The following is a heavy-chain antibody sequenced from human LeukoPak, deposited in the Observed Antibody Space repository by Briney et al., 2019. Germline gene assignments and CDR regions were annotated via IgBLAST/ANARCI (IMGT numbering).Heavy chain of an antibody. J-gene: IGHJ4*02. D-gene: IGHD2-15*01. CDR1: GFTFSSYE. CDR2: ISSSGSTI. V-gene: IGHV3-48*03. CDR3: ARDHPYCSGGSCYLDY. Sequence: GGSLRLSCAASGFTFSSYEMNWVRQAPGRGLEWVSYISSSGSTIYYADSVKGRFTISRDNAKNSLYLQMNSLRAEDTAVYYCARDHPYCSGGSCYLDYWGQGTLVTVSS.